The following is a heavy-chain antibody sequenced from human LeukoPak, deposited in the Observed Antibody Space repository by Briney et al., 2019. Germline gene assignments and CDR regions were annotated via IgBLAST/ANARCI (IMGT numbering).Heavy chain of an antibody. CDR2: INHSGST. Sequence: SETLSLTCAVYGGSFSGYYWSWIRQPPGKGLQWIGEINHSGSTNYNSSLKSRVTISVDTSKNQFSLKLTSVTAADTAVYYCARDAASTDFYAVDIWGQGTLVTVSS. CDR3: ARDAASTDFYAVDI. CDR1: GGSFSGYY. D-gene: IGHD6-13*01. J-gene: IGHJ3*02. V-gene: IGHV4-34*01.